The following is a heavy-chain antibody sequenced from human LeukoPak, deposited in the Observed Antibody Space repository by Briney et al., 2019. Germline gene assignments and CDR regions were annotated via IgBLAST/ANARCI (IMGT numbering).Heavy chain of an antibody. CDR2: TKQDGSEK. CDR3: ARDTDHDSGDYEGNWFDP. D-gene: IGHD4-17*01. Sequence: GGSLRLSCAASGFTFSAYWMSWVRQAPGKGLEWVANTKQDGSEKYYVDSVKGRFTISRDNAKNLLYLQMNSLRAEDTAMYYCARDTDHDSGDYEGNWFDPWGQGTLVTVSS. CDR1: GFTFSAYW. J-gene: IGHJ5*02. V-gene: IGHV3-7*01.